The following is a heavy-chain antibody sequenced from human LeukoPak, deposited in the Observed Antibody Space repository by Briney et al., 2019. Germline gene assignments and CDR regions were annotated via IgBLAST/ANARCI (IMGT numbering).Heavy chain of an antibody. V-gene: IGHV3-48*01. CDR1: GFTFSSYS. CDR3: ARDRLHYGEYEKTFDY. D-gene: IGHD4-17*01. J-gene: IGHJ4*02. Sequence: GGSLRLSCAASGFTFSSYSMNWVRQAPGKGLEWVSYISHSSSTIYYADSVRGRFTISRDNAKKSLYLQMNSLRAEDSAVYYCARDRLHYGEYEKTFDYWGQGTLVTVSS. CDR2: ISHSSSTI.